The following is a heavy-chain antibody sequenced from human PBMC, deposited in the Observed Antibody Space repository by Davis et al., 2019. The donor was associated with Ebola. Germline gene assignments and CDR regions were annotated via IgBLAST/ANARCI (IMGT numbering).Heavy chain of an antibody. CDR3: ARVVGATTDYYYMDV. Sequence: ASVKVSCKASGYTFTGYYMHWVRQAPGQGLEWMGWINPNSGGTNYAQKLQGRVTMTTDTSTSTAYMELRSLRSDDTAVYYCARVVGATTDYYYMDVWGKGTTVTVSS. D-gene: IGHD1-26*01. J-gene: IGHJ6*03. CDR1: GYTFTGYY. CDR2: INPNSGGT. V-gene: IGHV1-2*02.